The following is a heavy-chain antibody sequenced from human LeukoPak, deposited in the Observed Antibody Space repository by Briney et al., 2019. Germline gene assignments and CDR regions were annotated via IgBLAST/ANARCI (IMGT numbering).Heavy chain of an antibody. Sequence: GASVKVSCKASGYTFSNFGISWVRQAPGQGLEWMGWISAYNANTDYAQNLQGRVTMTTDTSTNTAYMELRSLRSDDTAVYYCARDIVVVVAATWYNWFDPWGQGTLVTVSS. V-gene: IGHV1-18*01. D-gene: IGHD2-15*01. CDR1: GYTFSNFG. CDR2: ISAYNANT. J-gene: IGHJ5*02. CDR3: ARDIVVVVAATWYNWFDP.